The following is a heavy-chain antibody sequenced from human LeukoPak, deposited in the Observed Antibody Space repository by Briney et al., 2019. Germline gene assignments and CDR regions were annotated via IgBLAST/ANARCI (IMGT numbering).Heavy chain of an antibody. J-gene: IGHJ4*02. CDR1: GFTFSSYA. D-gene: IGHD3-10*01. V-gene: IGHV3-48*03. CDR2: ISSSGSTI. CDR3: AASTLWFGELFGPLWY. Sequence: GGSLRLSCAASGFTFSSYAMHWVRQAPGKGLEWVSYISSSGSTIYYADSVKGRFTISRDNAKNSLYLQMNSLRAEDTAVYYCAASTLWFGELFGPLWYWGQGTLVTVSS.